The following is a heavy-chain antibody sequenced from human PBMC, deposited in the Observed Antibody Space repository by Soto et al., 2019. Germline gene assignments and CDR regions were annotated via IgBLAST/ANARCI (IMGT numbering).Heavy chain of an antibody. D-gene: IGHD1-7*01. V-gene: IGHV3-33*01. CDR3: ARDGIGGTVFRGYLDY. CDR2: IRFDGSNE. CDR1: GGIFHGYG. Sequence: QEQLVESGGGVVQSGTSLRLSCAVPGGIFHGYGMHWVRQAPGKGLEWVAIIRFDGSNEEYADSVKGRFTISGDNSKNTLYLQMNTLGAEDTAVYYCARDGIGGTVFRGYLDYWGRGTVVTVSS. J-gene: IGHJ4*02.